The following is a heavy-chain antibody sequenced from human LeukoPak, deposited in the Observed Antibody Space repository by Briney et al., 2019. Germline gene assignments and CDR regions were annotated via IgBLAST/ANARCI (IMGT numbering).Heavy chain of an antibody. CDR3: ARRRVVVAAGHWFDP. Sequence: SSETLSLTCAVYGGSFSGYYWSWIRQPPGKGLEWIGSIYHSGSTYYNPSLKSRVTLSVDTSKNQCPLQLSSVTAADTAVYYCARRRVVVAAGHWFDPWGQGTLVTVSS. CDR2: IYHSGST. D-gene: IGHD2-15*01. J-gene: IGHJ5*02. CDR1: GGSFSGYY. V-gene: IGHV4-34*01.